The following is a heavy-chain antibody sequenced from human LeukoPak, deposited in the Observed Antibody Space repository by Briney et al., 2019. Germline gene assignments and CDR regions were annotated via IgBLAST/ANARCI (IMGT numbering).Heavy chain of an antibody. CDR3: ARDSVELERRNWFDP. J-gene: IGHJ5*02. CDR2: INPSGRSA. D-gene: IGHD1-1*01. CDR1: PYTFNKYY. V-gene: IGHV1-46*02. Sequence: ASVKVSCKASPYTFNKYYIHWVRQAPGQGLERMGVINPSGRSASYAQRFQGRVTMTRDTSASTVYMDLSSLTSDDTAVYYCARDSVELERRNWFDPWGQGTLVTVSS.